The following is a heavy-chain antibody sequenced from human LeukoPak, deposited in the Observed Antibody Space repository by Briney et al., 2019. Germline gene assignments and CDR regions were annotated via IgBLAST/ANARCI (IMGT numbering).Heavy chain of an antibody. V-gene: IGHV4-34*01. CDR2: INRTGST. CDR3: ARSSIRGVINDY. CDR1: GGSFSGYY. Sequence: SETLSLTCAVYGGSFSGYYWSWIRQPPGKGLEWIGEINRTGSTNYNPSLKSRVTISVDTSKNQLSLKLSSVTAADTAVYYCARSSIRGVINDYWGQGTLVTVSS. D-gene: IGHD3-10*01. J-gene: IGHJ4*02.